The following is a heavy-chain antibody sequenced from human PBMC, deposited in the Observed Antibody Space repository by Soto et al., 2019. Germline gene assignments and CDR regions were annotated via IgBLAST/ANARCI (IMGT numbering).Heavy chain of an antibody. CDR1: GGSISSYY. CDR2: IYYSGST. D-gene: IGHD1-1*01. CDR3: ARLKERPRGPLDY. V-gene: IGHV4-59*01. Sequence: SETLSLTCTVSGGSISSYYWSWIRQPPGKGLEWIGYIYYSGSTNYNPSLKSRVTISVDTSKNQFSLKLSSVTAADTAVYYCARLKERPRGPLDYWGQGTLVTVSS. J-gene: IGHJ4*02.